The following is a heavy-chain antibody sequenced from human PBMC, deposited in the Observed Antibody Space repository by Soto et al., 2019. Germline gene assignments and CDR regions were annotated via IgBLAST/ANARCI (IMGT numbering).Heavy chain of an antibody. Sequence: QVQLVQSGAEVKKPGSSVKVSCTTSGGTISNFAINWVRQAPGQGLEWMGGIVPIDGTTNYAEKFQGSVTITADASRSTAYMDLSSLRSDDTAVYYCARSFTKSRRGGVAFDYWGQGTLLTVSP. J-gene: IGHJ4*02. V-gene: IGHV1-69*01. CDR2: IVPIDGTT. CDR3: ARSFTKSRRGGVAFDY. CDR1: GGTISNFA. D-gene: IGHD3-3*01.